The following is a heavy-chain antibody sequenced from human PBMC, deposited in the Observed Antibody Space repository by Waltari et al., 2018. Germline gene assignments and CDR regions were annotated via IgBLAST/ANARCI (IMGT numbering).Heavy chain of an antibody. J-gene: IGHJ4*02. V-gene: IGHV4-4*02. CDR2: VHRGGGT. D-gene: IGHD2-15*01. Sequence: CGRWGAQSPGKGLKWIGQVHRGGGTNYNPSLASRGPISLAMSNSLFSLRVPSPTAAETAMYYCARDRGRGLYLDSWSQRPLVTVSP. CDR3: ARDRGRGLYLDS. CDR1: C.